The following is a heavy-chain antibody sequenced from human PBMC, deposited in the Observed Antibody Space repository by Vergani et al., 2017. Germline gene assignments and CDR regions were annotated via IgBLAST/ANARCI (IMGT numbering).Heavy chain of an antibody. D-gene: IGHD6-19*01. CDR2: ISGSGGST. CDR1: GFTFSSYA. CDR3: AKERFLGSGWYHYFDY. J-gene: IGHJ4*02. Sequence: VQLVESGGGLVQPGGSLRLSCAASGFTFSSYAMSWVRQAPGKGLEWVSAISGSGGSTYYADSVKGRFTISRDNSKNTLYLQMNSLRAEDTAVYYCAKERFLGSGWYHYFDYWGQGTLVTVSS. V-gene: IGHV3-23*04.